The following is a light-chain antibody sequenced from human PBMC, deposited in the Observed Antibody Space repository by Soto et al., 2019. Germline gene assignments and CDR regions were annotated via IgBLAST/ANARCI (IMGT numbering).Light chain of an antibody. V-gene: IGKV1-5*03. J-gene: IGKJ1*01. CDR3: QQYYTSST. CDR2: KAS. CDR1: QSISTW. Sequence: DIQVTQSPSTLSASVGDRVTITCRASQSISTWLAWYQQKPGKAPKLLIYKASSLESGVPSRFSGSGSGTEFTLAISSLQPDDFATYYCQQYYTSSTFGQGTRVEIK.